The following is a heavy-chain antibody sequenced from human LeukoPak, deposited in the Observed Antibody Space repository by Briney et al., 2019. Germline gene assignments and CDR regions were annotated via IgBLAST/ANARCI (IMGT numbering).Heavy chain of an antibody. J-gene: IGHJ5*02. CDR1: GGSISSYY. CDR2: IYTSGST. V-gene: IGHV4-4*07. CDR3: ARGRSTTMIVVVITTRGFDP. D-gene: IGHD3-22*01. Sequence: PSETLSLTCTVSGGSISSYYWSWIRQPAGKGLEWIGRIYTSGSTNYNPSLKSRVTMSVDTSKNQFSLKLSSVTAADTAVYYCARGRSTTMIVVVITTRGFDPWGQGTLVTVSS.